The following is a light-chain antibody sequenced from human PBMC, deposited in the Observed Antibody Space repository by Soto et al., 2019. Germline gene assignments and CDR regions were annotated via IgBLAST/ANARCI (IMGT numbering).Light chain of an antibody. V-gene: IGLV2-8*01. Sequence: QPVLTQPPSASGSPGQSVTISCTGTSSDVGTYNYVSWYQQHPGKAPKLMIYEVTKRPSGVPDRFSGSKSGNSASLTVSGLRAEDEADYYCSSYTGTNNVVFGGGTKVTVL. CDR3: SSYTGTNNVV. CDR1: SSDVGTYNY. CDR2: EVT. J-gene: IGLJ2*01.